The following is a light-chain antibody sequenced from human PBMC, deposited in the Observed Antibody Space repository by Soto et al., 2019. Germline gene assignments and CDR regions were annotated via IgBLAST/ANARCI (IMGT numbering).Light chain of an antibody. Sequence: DIQMTQSPSTLSASVGDRVTITCRASQSISSWLAWYQQKPGKAPKLLIYKASSLESGVPSRFSGSGSGTEFTLTISSLQPDECASYSRHQYDSLYTCGQGTKLEIK. V-gene: IGKV1-5*03. CDR2: KAS. CDR3: HQYDSLYT. CDR1: QSISSW. J-gene: IGKJ2*01.